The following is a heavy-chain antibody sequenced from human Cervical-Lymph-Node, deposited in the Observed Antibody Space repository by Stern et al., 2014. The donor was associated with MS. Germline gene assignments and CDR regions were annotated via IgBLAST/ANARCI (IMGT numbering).Heavy chain of an antibody. CDR1: GFTFSSYW. Sequence: QLVQSGGGLVQPGGSLRLSCAASGFTFSSYWMSWVRQAPGKGLEWVANIKQDGSEKYYVDSVKGRFTISRDNAQKSHYLTSNSLRAEDTAVYYWARARQNTMVRGAIPPRFDPWGQGTLVTVSS. V-gene: IGHV3-7*01. CDR2: IKQDGSEK. D-gene: IGHD3-10*01. J-gene: IGHJ5*02. CDR3: ARARQNTMVRGAIPPRFDP.